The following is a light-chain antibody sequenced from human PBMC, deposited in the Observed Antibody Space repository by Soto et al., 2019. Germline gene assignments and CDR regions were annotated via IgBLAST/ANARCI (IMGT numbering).Light chain of an antibody. J-gene: IGKJ4*01. CDR1: QSISSY. Sequence: DIQMTQSPSSLSAPVGDRVTITCRASQSISSYLNWYQQKPGKAPKLLIYAASSLQSGVPSRFSGGGSGTDFTLTISSLQPEDFATYYCQQSYSTPLTFGGGTKVDIK. CDR2: AAS. CDR3: QQSYSTPLT. V-gene: IGKV1-39*01.